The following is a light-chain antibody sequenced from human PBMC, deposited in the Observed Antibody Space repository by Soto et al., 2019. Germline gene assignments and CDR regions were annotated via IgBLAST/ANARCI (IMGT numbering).Light chain of an antibody. V-gene: IGKV1-39*01. CDR1: QPINFY. CDR2: AAS. J-gene: IGKJ3*01. Sequence: DIEMTQSPSSLSASVGDRVTITCRASQPINFYLNWYQQKPGKAPKLLIYAASNLQSGVPSRFSGSGSGTDFTLTISSLQPDDFATYYCQQNSGALGAFGPGTKVDIK. CDR3: QQNSGALGA.